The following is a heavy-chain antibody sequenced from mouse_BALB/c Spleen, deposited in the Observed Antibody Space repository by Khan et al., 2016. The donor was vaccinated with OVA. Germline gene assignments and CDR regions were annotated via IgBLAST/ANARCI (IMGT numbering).Heavy chain of an antibody. J-gene: IGHJ2*01. CDR2: ISSGGST. D-gene: IGHD2-14*01. CDR1: GFTFSSYV. CDR3: AREAYRYDEYYFDY. V-gene: IGHV5-6-5*01. Sequence: EVELVESGGSPVKPGGSLKLSCAVSGFTFSSYVMSWVRQTPEKRLEWVASISSGGSTYYPDSVKGRFTISRDNARNIVNLQMSSLRSEDMAIYYCAREAYRYDEYYFDYWGQGTTLTVSS.